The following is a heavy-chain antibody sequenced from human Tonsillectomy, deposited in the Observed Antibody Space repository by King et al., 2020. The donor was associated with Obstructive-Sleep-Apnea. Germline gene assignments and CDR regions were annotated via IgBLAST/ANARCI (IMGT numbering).Heavy chain of an antibody. J-gene: IGHJ4*02. Sequence: VQLVESGGGLVQPGGSLRLSCAASGFTFSSYAMSWVRQAPGKGLEWVSGISGSGGSTYYADSVKGRFTISRDNSKNTLYLQTNSLRAEDTAVYYCAKSLRYCSSTSCYGGNYYFDYRGQGTLVTGSS. CDR3: AKSLRYCSSTSCYGGNYYFDY. CDR2: ISGSGGST. CDR1: GFTFSSYA. D-gene: IGHD2-2*01. V-gene: IGHV3-23*04.